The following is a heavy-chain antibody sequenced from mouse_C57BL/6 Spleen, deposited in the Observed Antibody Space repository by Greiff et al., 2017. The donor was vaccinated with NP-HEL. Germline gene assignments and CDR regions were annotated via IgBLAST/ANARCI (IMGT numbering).Heavy chain of an antibody. CDR3: ARDGSSSAMDY. CDR2: IYPGDGDT. Sequence: VQLQQSGPELVKPGASVKISCKASGYAFSSSWMNWVKQRPGKGLEWIGRIYPGDGDTNYNGKFKGKATLTADKSSSTAYMQRSSLTSEDSAVYCCARDGSSSAMDYWGQGTSVTVSS. D-gene: IGHD1-1*01. J-gene: IGHJ4*01. CDR1: GYAFSSSW. V-gene: IGHV1-82*01.